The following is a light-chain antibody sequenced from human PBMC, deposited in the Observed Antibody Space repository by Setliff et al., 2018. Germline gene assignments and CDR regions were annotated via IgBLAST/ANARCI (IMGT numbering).Light chain of an antibody. CDR2: EVT. Sequence: QSVLTQPASVSGSPGQSITISCTGTINDIGTFNLVSWCQQYPGKAPKLMIYEVTKRPSGVSNRFSGSKSGNTASLTISGLQAEDEADYYCCSYAGSALFVVFGGGTKVTVL. CDR1: INDIGTFNL. J-gene: IGLJ2*01. V-gene: IGLV2-23*02. CDR3: CSYAGSALFVV.